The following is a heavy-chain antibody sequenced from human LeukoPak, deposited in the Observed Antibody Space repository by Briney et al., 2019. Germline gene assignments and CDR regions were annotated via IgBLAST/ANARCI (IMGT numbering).Heavy chain of an antibody. CDR2: IISTGNTI. J-gene: IGHJ4*02. CDR1: GFTFSSYN. D-gene: IGHD1-1*01. Sequence: GGSLRLPCAASGFTFSSYNMNWVRQAPGKGLEWVSYIISTGNTIYYADSVKGRFTISRDNAKSSLYLQMNSLRAEDTAVYYCAKDKNWNVCDYWGRGTLVTVSS. CDR3: AKDKNWNVCDY. V-gene: IGHV3-48*04.